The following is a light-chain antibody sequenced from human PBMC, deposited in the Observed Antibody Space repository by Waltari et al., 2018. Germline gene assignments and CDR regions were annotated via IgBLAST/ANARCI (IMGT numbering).Light chain of an antibody. CDR3: SSSTSSTTRV. Sequence: QSALTQPASVSASPGQSITISCTGTSSDVGAYNYVSWYQQHPGKTPKLVIYDVRIRPSGVSNRFSGYKSGNTASLTISGLQADDEADYYCSSSTSSTTRVFGGGTRLTVL. CDR2: DVR. V-gene: IGLV2-14*03. CDR1: SSDVGAYNY. J-gene: IGLJ3*02.